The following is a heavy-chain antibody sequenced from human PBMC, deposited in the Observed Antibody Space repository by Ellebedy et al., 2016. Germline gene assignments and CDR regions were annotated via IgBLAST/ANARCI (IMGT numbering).Heavy chain of an antibody. CDR1: GFSFSTFF. J-gene: IGHJ4*02. CDR3: ARWNYYDSGGYRGFDY. D-gene: IGHD3-22*01. V-gene: IGHV3-23*01. CDR2: ISARGDNK. Sequence: GESLKISXAASGFSFSTFFMNWVRQAPGKGLEWVSTISARGDNKQFADSVKGRFTVSRDNSKNTLYLQMNSLRAEDTAVYYCARWNYYDSGGYRGFDYWGQGTLVTVSS.